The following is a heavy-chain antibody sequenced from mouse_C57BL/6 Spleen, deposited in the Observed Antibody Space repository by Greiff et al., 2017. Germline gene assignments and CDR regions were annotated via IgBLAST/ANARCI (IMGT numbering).Heavy chain of an antibody. Sequence: VQLVESGAELARPGASVKLSCKASGYTFTSYGISWVKQRTGQGLEWIGEIYPRSGNTYYNEKFKGKATLTADKSSSTAYMELRSLTSEDSAVYFCARYYDYDAKAMDYWGQGTSDTVSS. J-gene: IGHJ4*01. V-gene: IGHV1-81*01. CDR2: IYPRSGNT. CDR3: ARYYDYDAKAMDY. D-gene: IGHD2-4*01. CDR1: GYTFTSYG.